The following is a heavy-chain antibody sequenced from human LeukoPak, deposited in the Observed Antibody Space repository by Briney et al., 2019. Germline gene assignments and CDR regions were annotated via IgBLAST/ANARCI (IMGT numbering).Heavy chain of an antibody. Sequence: ASVKVSCKASGYTFTSYYMHWVRQAPGQGLEWMGIINPSGGSTSYAQKFQGRVTMTRDMSTSTVYMELSSLRSEDTAVYYCARGAYYYDSSGYYYYFDYWGQGTLVTVSS. CDR1: GYTFTSYY. V-gene: IGHV1-46*01. CDR2: INPSGGST. J-gene: IGHJ4*02. D-gene: IGHD3-22*01. CDR3: ARGAYYYDSSGYYYYFDY.